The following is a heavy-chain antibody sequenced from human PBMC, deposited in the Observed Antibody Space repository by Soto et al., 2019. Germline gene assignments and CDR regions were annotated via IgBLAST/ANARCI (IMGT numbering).Heavy chain of an antibody. CDR3: ARDGAVAGNINFDC. V-gene: IGHV1-3*01. CDR1: RYTFTSYG. Sequence: QVQLVQSGAEVKKPGASVKVSCKASRYTFTSYGMHWVRQAPGQRLEWMGWINAGNGDTQYSQKFQGRITITRDTSASTVYMELSSLRSEDTAVYYCARDGAVAGNINFDCWGQGTLVTVSS. D-gene: IGHD6-19*01. J-gene: IGHJ4*02. CDR2: INAGNGDT.